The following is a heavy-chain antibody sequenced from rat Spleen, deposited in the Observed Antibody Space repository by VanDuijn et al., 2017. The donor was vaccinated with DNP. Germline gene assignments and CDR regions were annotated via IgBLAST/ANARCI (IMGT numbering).Heavy chain of an antibody. D-gene: IGHD4-4*01. Sequence: EVQLVESGGDLVQPGRSLKLSCVASGFTFNYYWMTWIRHVPGKGLEWVASITSGGGTTNYRDSVKGRFTIARDDAKNTLYLQMNSLRSEDTATYYCVRVNSGFLYYALDAWGQGTSVTVSS. CDR1: GFTFNYYW. V-gene: IGHV5-31*01. CDR3: VRVNSGFLYYALDA. CDR2: ITSGGGTT. J-gene: IGHJ4*01.